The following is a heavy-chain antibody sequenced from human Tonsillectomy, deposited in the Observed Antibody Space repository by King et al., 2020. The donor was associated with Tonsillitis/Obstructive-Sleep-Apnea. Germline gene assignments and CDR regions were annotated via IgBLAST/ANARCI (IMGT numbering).Heavy chain of an antibody. V-gene: IGHV1-69*01. J-gene: IGHJ4*02. CDR3: ARVRVFGVVIIPPFDY. CDR1: GGTFSSYA. D-gene: IGHD3-3*01. CDR2: NIPIFGTA. Sequence: VQLVESGAEVKKPGSSVKVSCKASGGTFSSYAISWVRQAPGQGLEWMGGNIPIFGTANYAQKFQGRVTITADESTSTAYMELSSLRSEDTAVYYCARVRVFGVVIIPPFDYWGQGTLVTVSS.